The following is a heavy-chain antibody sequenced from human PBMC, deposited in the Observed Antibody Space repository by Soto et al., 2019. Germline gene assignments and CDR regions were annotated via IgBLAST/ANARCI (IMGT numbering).Heavy chain of an antibody. D-gene: IGHD6-6*01. CDR1: GFTFSGSA. V-gene: IGHV3-73*01. CDR3: SRVEYVTSSPIG. J-gene: IGHJ4*02. Sequence: GGSLRLSCAASGFTFSGSAIHWVRQASGKGLEWVARIRTKSNGYATTYAASVKGRFTISRDDSKNMAYLQMNGLKTEDTATYYCSRVEYVTSSPIGWGQGTLVTVSS. CDR2: IRTKSNGYAT.